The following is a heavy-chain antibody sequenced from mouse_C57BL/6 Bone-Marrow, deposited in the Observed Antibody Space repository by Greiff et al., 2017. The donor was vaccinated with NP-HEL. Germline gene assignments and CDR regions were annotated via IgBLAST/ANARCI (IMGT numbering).Heavy chain of an antibody. CDR3: ARSYYGSSFFDY. CDR1: GYAFTNYW. D-gene: IGHD1-1*01. CDR2: IYPGSGGT. V-gene: IGHV1-54*01. J-gene: IGHJ2*01. Sequence: VQLQQSGAELVRPGTSVKVSCKASGYAFTNYWIEWVKQRPGQGLEWIGVIYPGSGGTNYNEKFKGKATLTADKSSSTAYMQLSSLTSEDSAVYFCARSYYGSSFFDYWGQGTTLTVSS.